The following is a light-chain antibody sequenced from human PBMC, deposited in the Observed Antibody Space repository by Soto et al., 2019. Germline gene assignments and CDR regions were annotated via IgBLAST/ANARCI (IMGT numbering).Light chain of an antibody. CDR1: SRDVGAYKL. V-gene: IGLV2-23*02. CDR3: GSYAGGRRV. J-gene: IGLJ1*01. Sequence: QSVLTQPASVSGSPGQSITISCTGTSRDVGAYKLVSWYQQHPGKAPKLIIYEVGERPSGASNRFSGSKSGNTASLTISGLQAEDKASSYTGSYAGGRRVFRTGAKVPVL. CDR2: EVG.